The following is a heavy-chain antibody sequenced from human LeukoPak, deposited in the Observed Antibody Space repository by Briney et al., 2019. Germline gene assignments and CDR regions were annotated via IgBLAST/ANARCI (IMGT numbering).Heavy chain of an antibody. J-gene: IGHJ4*02. D-gene: IGHD3-22*01. V-gene: IGHV3-30-3*01. Sequence: GGSLRLSCAASGFTFSSYAMHWVRQAPGKGLEWVAVISYDGSNKYYADSVKGRFTISRGNSKNTLYLQMNSLRAEDTAVYYCARAYYDSSGYYEAAHYFDYWGQGTLVTVSS. CDR3: ARAYYDSSGYYEAAHYFDY. CDR2: ISYDGSNK. CDR1: GFTFSSYA.